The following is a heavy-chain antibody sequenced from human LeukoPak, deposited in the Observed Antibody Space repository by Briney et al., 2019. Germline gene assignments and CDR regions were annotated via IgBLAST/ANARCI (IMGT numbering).Heavy chain of an antibody. V-gene: IGHV1-46*03. J-gene: IGHJ3*02. CDR1: GYTFITYY. CDR2: INPTGGST. CDR3: TRGSIPSAYSGYGGAFDI. D-gene: IGHD5-12*01. Sequence: ASVKLSCKASGYTFITYYINWVRQPPGLGLEWMGIINPTGGSTTYAQKFQGRVTLTLDTSTSTVYMDLNNLRSDDTAVYYCTRGSIPSAYSGYGGAFDIWGQGTMVTVSS.